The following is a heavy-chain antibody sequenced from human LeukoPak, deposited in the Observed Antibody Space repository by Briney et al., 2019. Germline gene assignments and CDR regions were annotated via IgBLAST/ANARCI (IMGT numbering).Heavy chain of an antibody. CDR1: GYSISSGYY. CDR3: AREVGAGGTAMVPY. J-gene: IGHJ4*02. V-gene: IGHV4-38-2*02. D-gene: IGHD5-18*01. Sequence: SETLSLTCAVSGYSISSGYYWGWIRQPPGKGLEWTGSIYHSGSTYYNPSLKSRVTISVDTSKNQFSLKLSSVTAADTAVYYCAREVGAGGTAMVPYWGQGTLVTVSS. CDR2: IYHSGST.